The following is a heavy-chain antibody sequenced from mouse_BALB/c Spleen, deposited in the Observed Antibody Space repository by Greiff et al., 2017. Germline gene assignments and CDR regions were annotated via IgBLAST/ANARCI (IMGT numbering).Heavy chain of an antibody. CDR3: AFPYYCGSGYFDY. D-gene: IGHD1-1*01. Sequence: EVKLQASGPDLVKPSQSLSLTCTVTGYSITSGYSWHWIRQFPGNKLEWMGYIHYSGSTKYNPSLKSRISITRDTSKNQFFLQLNSVTTEDTATYHCAFPYYCGSGYFDYWGQGTTLTVSS. V-gene: IGHV3-1*02. CDR1: GYSITSGYS. CDR2: IHYSGST. J-gene: IGHJ2*01.